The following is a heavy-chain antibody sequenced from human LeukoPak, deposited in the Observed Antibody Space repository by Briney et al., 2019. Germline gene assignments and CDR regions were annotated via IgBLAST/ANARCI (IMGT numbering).Heavy chain of an antibody. V-gene: IGHV1-69*04. CDR2: IIPILGIA. CDR1: GGTFSSYA. J-gene: IGHJ4*02. D-gene: IGHD3-22*01. Sequence: SVKVSCKASGGTFSSYAISWVRQAPGQGLEWMGRIIPILGIANYAQKFQGRVTITVDKSTSTAYMELSSLRSEDTAVYYCARGNYYDSSGYYFSEYYFDYWGQGTLVTVSS. CDR3: ARGNYYDSSGYYFSEYYFDY.